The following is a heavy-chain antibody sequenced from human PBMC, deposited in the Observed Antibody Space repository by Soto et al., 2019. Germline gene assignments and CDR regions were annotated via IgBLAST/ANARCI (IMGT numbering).Heavy chain of an antibody. CDR1: GYTFTSYD. CDR3: ARGHGDVGWLQFGAFDI. Sequence: QVQLVQSGAEVKKPGASVKVSCKASGYTFTSYDINWVRQATGQGLEWMGWMNPNSGNTGYAQKFQGIVTMTRNTSISTAYMELSSLRSEDTAVYYCARGHGDVGWLQFGAFDIWGQGTMVTVSS. V-gene: IGHV1-8*01. CDR2: MNPNSGNT. D-gene: IGHD5-12*01. J-gene: IGHJ3*02.